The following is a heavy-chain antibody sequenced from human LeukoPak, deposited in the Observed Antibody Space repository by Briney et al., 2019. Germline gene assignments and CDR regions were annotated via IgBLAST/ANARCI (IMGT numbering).Heavy chain of an antibody. CDR3: ARTAAGTFFDY. CDR1: GFTVSSNY. D-gene: IGHD6-13*01. CDR2: IYSGGYT. J-gene: IGHJ4*02. V-gene: IGHV3-53*01. Sequence: GGSLRLSCAVSGFTVSSNYMSCVRQAPGKWLEWVSIIYSGGYTFYADSVKGRFTISRDNSKNTLYLQMNSLRAEDTAVYYCARTAAGTFFDYWGQGTLVTVSS.